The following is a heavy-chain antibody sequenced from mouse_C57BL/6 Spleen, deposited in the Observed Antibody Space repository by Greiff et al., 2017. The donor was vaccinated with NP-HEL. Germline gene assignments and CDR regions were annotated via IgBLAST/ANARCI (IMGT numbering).Heavy chain of an antibody. V-gene: IGHV1-80*01. J-gene: IGHJ2*01. D-gene: IGHD1-1*01. CDR3: ARGITTVVAKGGDY. CDR1: GYAFSNYW. CDR2: IYPGDGDT. Sequence: VQLQQSGAELVKPGASVKISCKTSGYAFSNYWMNWVKQRPGKGLEWIGQIYPGDGDTNYNGKFKGKATLTADKSSSTAYMQLSSLTSEDSAVNFCARGITTVVAKGGDYWGQGTTLTVSS.